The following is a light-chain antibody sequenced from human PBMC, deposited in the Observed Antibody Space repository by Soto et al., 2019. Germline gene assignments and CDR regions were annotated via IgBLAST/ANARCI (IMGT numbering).Light chain of an antibody. V-gene: IGLV2-8*01. J-gene: IGLJ2*01. CDR2: EVT. Sequence: QSALTQPPSASGSPGQSVTISCIGTSSDVGGYNCVSWYQQHPGKAPQLMIYEVTKRPSGVPDRFSGSKSGNTASLTVSGLQAEDEADYYCSSYAGSNTVLFGGGTKLTVL. CDR3: SSYAGSNTVL. CDR1: SSDVGGYNC.